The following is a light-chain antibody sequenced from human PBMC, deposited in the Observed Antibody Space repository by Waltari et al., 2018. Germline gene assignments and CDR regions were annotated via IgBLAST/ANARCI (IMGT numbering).Light chain of an antibody. CDR2: DAY. CDR1: QRVSSY. J-gene: IGKJ4*01. V-gene: IGKV3-11*01. CDR3: QQRSNWPPA. Sequence: EIVLTQSPATLSLSPGERATLYCRASQRVSSYLAWYQQKPGQAPRLLIYDAYNRATGSPARFIGSGSGTDFTLTISSLEPEDFAVYDCQQRSNWPPAFGGGTKVEIK.